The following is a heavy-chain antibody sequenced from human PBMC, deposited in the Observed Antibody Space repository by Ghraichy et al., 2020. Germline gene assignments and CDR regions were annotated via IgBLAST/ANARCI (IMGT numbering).Heavy chain of an antibody. Sequence: GGSLRLSCAASGFTFSSYALSWVRQAPGKGLEWVSAISGSGGSTYYADSVKGRFTISRDNSKNTLYLQMNSLRAEDTAVYYCAKAPRWVTTGDFDYWGQGTLVTVSS. J-gene: IGHJ4*02. CDR3: AKAPRWVTTGDFDY. CDR2: ISGSGGST. CDR1: GFTFSSYA. D-gene: IGHD4-17*01. V-gene: IGHV3-23*01.